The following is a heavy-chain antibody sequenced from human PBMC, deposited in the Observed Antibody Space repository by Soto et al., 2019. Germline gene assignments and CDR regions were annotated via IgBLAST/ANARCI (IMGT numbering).Heavy chain of an antibody. CDR1: GGSISSGGYY. J-gene: IGHJ5*01. CDR3: AGGVLP. V-gene: IGHV4-31*03. Sequence: QVQLQESGPGLVQPSQTLSLTCTVSGGSISSGGYYWSWIRQHPGTGLEGIGHISYSGSTYYNTSLTSRVPTPGDPSRSQFSLIVNSVTAADTAVCYCAGGVLPWGQGTLVTVSS. CDR2: ISYSGST. D-gene: IGHD3-10*01.